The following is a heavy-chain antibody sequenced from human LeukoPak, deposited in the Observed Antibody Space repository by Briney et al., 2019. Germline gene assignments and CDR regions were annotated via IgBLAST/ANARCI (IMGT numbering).Heavy chain of an antibody. J-gene: IGHJ5*02. D-gene: IGHD3-3*01. V-gene: IGHV4-34*01. CDR2: INHSGST. CDR3: ARGPYYDFWSGYS. Sequence: PSETLSLTCAVYGGSFSGYYWSWIRQPPGKGLEWIGEINHSGSTNYNPSLKSRVTISVDTSKNQFSLKLSSVTAADTAVYYCARGPYYDFWSGYSWGQGTLVTVSS. CDR1: GGSFSGYY.